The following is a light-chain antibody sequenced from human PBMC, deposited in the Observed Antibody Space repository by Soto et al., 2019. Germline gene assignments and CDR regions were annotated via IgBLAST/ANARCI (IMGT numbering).Light chain of an antibody. CDR2: SNN. V-gene: IGLV1-44*01. Sequence: SVLTQPPSASGTPGQRVTISCSGSCSNIGSNTVNWYQQLPGTAPKLLIYSNNQRPSGVPDRFSGSKSGTSASLAISGLQSEDEADYYCAAWDDSLNGVVFGGGTKLTVL. CDR3: AAWDDSLNGVV. CDR1: CSNIGSNT. J-gene: IGLJ2*01.